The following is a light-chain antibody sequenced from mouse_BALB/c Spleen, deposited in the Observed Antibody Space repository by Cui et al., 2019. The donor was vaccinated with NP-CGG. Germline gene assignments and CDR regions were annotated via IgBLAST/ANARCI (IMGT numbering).Light chain of an antibody. CDR2: GTN. CDR3: ALWYSNHWV. J-gene: IGLJ1*01. Sequence: QAVGTQESALTTSPGETATVTCRSSTGAVTTSNYANWVQEKPDHLFTGLIGGTNNRAPGVPARFSGSLIGDKAALTITGAQTEDEAIYFCALWYSNHWVFGGGTKLTVL. CDR1: TGAVTTSNY. V-gene: IGLV1*01.